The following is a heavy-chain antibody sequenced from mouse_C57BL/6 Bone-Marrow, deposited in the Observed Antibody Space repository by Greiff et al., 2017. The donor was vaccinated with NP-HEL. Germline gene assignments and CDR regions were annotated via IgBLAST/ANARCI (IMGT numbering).Heavy chain of an antibody. D-gene: IGHD1-1*01. J-gene: IGHJ1*03. CDR3: ASPHYDGSSYVWYFDV. V-gene: IGHV5-6*01. CDR1: GFTFSSYG. Sequence: EVQLVESGGDLVKPGGSLKLSCAASGFTFSSYGMSWVRQTPDKRLEWVATISSGGSYTYYPDSVKGRFTISRDNAKNTLYLQMSSLKSEDTAMYYCASPHYDGSSYVWYFDVWGTGTTVTVSS. CDR2: ISSGGSYT.